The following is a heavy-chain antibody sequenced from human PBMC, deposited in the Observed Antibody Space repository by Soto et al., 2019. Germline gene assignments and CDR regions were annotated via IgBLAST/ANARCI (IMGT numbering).Heavy chain of an antibody. D-gene: IGHD2-8*01. V-gene: IGHV4-31*03. CDR2: IYYSGST. CDR1: GGSISSGGYY. J-gene: IGHJ2*01. CDR3: AREIMPLTNDWYFDL. Sequence: SETLSLTCTVSGGSISSGGYYWSGIRQHPGKGLEWIGYIYYSGSTYYNPSLKSRVTISVDTSKNQFSLKLSSVTAADTAVYYCAREIMPLTNDWYFDLWGRGTLVTVSS.